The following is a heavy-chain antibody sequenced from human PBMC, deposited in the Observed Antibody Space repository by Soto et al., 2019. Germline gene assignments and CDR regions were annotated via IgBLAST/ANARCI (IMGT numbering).Heavy chain of an antibody. CDR2: LIHGGST. CDR1: NSSLGAFH. CDR3: ARSPLNYDYVRQTWREVGDSFDV. D-gene: IGHD3-10*02. Sequence: SETLSLTCAINNSSLGAFHWTWIRQPPGKGLEWIGELIHGGSTNYNPSLKSRVTFSLDTSKSQFSLHVMSVTAADTAVYYCARSPLNYDYVRQTWREVGDSFDVWGRGTSVTVSS. V-gene: IGHV4-34*12. J-gene: IGHJ3*01.